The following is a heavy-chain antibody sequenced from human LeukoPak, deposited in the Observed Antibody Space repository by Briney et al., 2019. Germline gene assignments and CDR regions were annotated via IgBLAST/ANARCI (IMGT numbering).Heavy chain of an antibody. Sequence: QAGGSLRLSCAASGFTFTTYAMNWVRQAPGKGLQWVASLSGSGDNTYYADSVKGRFTVSRDNSKNTLYLQMNSLGAEDTAVYYCAKDPHPVGEGHPFDYWGQGTLVTVSS. J-gene: IGHJ4*02. V-gene: IGHV3-23*01. CDR1: GFTFTTYA. CDR2: LSGSGDNT. CDR3: AKDPHPVGEGHPFDY.